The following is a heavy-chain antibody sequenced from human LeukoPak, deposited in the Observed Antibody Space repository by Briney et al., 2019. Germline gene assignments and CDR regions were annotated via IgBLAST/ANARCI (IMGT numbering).Heavy chain of an antibody. D-gene: IGHD3-10*01. CDR2: IIPIFGTA. CDR3: ARAGGIRFGELMGFDY. J-gene: IGHJ4*02. CDR1: GGTFSSYA. V-gene: IGHV1-69*05. Sequence: SVKVSCKASGGTFSSYAISWVPQAPGQGLEWMGGIIPIFGTANYAQKFQGRVTITTDESTSTAYMELSSLRSEDTAVYYCARAGGIRFGELMGFDYWGQGTLVTVSS.